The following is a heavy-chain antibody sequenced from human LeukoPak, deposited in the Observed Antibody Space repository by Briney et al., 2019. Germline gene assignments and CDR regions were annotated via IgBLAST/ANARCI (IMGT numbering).Heavy chain of an antibody. V-gene: IGHV5-51*01. CDR1: GYTFTSNW. CDR2: IFPRDSDT. D-gene: IGHD4-23*01. CDR3: ARRDYGGHAAYFDY. J-gene: IGHJ4*02. Sequence: GESLKISCKGSGYTFTSNWIGWVRQMPGKGLEWMGIIFPRDSDTVYSPSFQGQVTMSVDKSIGTAYLQWSSLKASDTAIYYCARRDYGGHAAYFDYWGQGTLVTVSS.